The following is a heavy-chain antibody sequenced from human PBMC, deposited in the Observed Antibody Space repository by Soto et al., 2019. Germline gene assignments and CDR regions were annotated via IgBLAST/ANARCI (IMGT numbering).Heavy chain of an antibody. CDR1: GFTFDDFA. D-gene: IGHD6-19*01. CDR2: ISWYSDTI. V-gene: IGHV3-9*01. CDR3: AKDVRYSSGRYVMDV. Sequence: EMQLVESGGGLVQPGKSLRLSCAASGFTFDDFAMHWVRQVPGKGLEWVSTISWYSDTIAYADSVRGRFTISRDNAKKSLYLQMNSLRVEDTALYYCAKDVRYSSGRYVMDVWGQGTTVTVSS. J-gene: IGHJ6*02.